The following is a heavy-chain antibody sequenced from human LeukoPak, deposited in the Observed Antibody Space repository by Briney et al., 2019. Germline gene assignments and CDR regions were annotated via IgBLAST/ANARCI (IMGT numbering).Heavy chain of an antibody. Sequence: GSSVKVSCKASGGTFSSYAISWVRQAPGQGLEWMGGIIPIFGTANYAQKFQGRVTITTDESTSTAYMELSSLRSEDTAVYYCARSSRYYYGSGSPEGDLWGRGTLVTVSS. D-gene: IGHD3-10*01. J-gene: IGHJ2*01. CDR2: IIPIFGTA. CDR3: ARSSRYYYGSGSPEGDL. V-gene: IGHV1-69*05. CDR1: GGTFSSYA.